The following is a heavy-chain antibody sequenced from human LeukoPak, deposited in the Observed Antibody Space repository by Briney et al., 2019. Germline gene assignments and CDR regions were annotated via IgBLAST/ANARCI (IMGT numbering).Heavy chain of an antibody. D-gene: IGHD5-12*01. Sequence: GRSLRLSCAASGFTFSSYGMHWVRQAPGKGLEWVAVIWYDGSNKYYADPVKGRFTISRDNSKNTLYLQMNSLRAEDTAVYYCARDVTPPYIVADYGMDVWGQGTTVTVSS. CDR2: IWYDGSNK. V-gene: IGHV3-33*01. CDR3: ARDVTPPYIVADYGMDV. J-gene: IGHJ6*02. CDR1: GFTFSSYG.